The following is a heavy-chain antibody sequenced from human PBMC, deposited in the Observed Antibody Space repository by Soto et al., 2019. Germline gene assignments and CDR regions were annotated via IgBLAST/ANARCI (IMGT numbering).Heavy chain of an antibody. D-gene: IGHD1-7*01. V-gene: IGHV3-30*18. Sequence: XVSLRLNCQASGFNFDNYGMHGVRQAPGKGLEWVAVITYDGSFQYYADSVKGRFTISRDNSKNTLFLHLNTLKPEDTAVYHCAKERVGGTFYTPLGFWGQGTLVTVPQ. CDR1: GFNFDNYG. CDR2: ITYDGSFQ. CDR3: AKERVGGTFYTPLGF. J-gene: IGHJ4*02.